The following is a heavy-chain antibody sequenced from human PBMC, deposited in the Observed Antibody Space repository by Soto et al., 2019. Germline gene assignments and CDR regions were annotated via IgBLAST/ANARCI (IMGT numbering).Heavy chain of an antibody. CDR3: AKRDSGSGRSPPLFGF. V-gene: IGHV3-23*01. Sequence: EVHLLESGGGLVQPGESLRLSCAASGFTFSSYSMNWVRQAPGKGLEWVSTVGGNGDDTFYADSVKGRFTISRDNSKNTVSLQMNSLRSDDTAVYFCAKRDSGSGRSPPLFGFWGQGTLVTVSS. CDR2: VGGNGDDT. CDR1: GFTFSSYS. J-gene: IGHJ4*02. D-gene: IGHD3-10*01.